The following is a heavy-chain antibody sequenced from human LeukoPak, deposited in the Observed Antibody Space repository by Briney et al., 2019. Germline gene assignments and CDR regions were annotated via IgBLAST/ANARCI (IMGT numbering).Heavy chain of an antibody. Sequence: SETLSLTCTVSGGSVSSYYWSWIRQPPGKGLEWIGYMYYTDNASYNPSLQSRVTISVDTSKNQFSLRLRSLTAADTAIYYCARCSSGYWSDPWGQGILVTVSS. D-gene: IGHD6-19*01. CDR1: GGSVSSYY. J-gene: IGHJ5*02. CDR2: MYYTDNA. V-gene: IGHV4-59*02. CDR3: ARCSSGYWSDP.